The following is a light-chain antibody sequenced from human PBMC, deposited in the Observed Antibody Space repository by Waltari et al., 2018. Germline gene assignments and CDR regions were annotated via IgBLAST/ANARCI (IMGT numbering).Light chain of an antibody. J-gene: IGKJ5*01. CDR2: DAS. CDR1: QNVYTN. Sequence: EVVLTQSPATLSLSPGERATLSCRASQNVYTNVSGYQQRRGQTPRLLIYDASNRATGIPARFSGSGSGTDFTLTISSLEPEDFAVYYCQQRRSWPPITFGQGTRLDIK. V-gene: IGKV3-11*01. CDR3: QQRRSWPPIT.